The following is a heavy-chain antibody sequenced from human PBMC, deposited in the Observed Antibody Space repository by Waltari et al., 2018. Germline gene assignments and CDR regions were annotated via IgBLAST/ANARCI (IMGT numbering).Heavy chain of an antibody. CDR2: MNGYGDKT. V-gene: IGHV3-23*01. J-gene: IGHJ5*02. CDR1: GVVFNNYS. Sequence: EVQVLESGGGLVQPGVSLRLTCAASGVVFNNYSINWVCHAPGKGLEWVSGMNGYGDKTYYADSVKGRFTLSRDNSRNTLSLQMNSLRAEDTAVYYCAKAHFYDTSGYIEHWGQGTLVTVSS. CDR3: AKAHFYDTSGYIEH. D-gene: IGHD3-22*01.